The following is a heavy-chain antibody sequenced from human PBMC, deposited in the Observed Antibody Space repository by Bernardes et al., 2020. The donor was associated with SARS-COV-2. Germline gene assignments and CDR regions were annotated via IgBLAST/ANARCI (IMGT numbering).Heavy chain of an antibody. CDR2: ITYSGCDT. D-gene: IGHD5-12*01. CDR3: AKRPRGARGYDYYFDY. Sequence: GGSLRLSCAASGFTFSSYAMTWVRQAPGKVLECFSGITYSGCDTYNADSVKGRFTISRDNSKDTLYLQMNSLRADDTAVYYCAKRPRGARGYDYYFDYWGQGTLVTVSS. J-gene: IGHJ4*02. CDR1: GFTFSSYA. V-gene: IGHV3-23*01.